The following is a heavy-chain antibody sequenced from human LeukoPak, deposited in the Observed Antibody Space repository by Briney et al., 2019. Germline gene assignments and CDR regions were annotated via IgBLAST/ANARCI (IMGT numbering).Heavy chain of an antibody. CDR2: ISSSGSTI. CDR1: GFTFSDYY. D-gene: IGHD6-13*01. J-gene: IGHJ3*02. Sequence: GGSLRLSCVASGFTFSDYYMSWIRQAPGKGLEWVSYISSSGSTIYYADSVKGRFTISRDNAKNSLYLQMNSLRAEDTAVYYCARMAAAGPYDAFDIWGQGTMVTVSS. V-gene: IGHV3-11*01. CDR3: ARMAAAGPYDAFDI.